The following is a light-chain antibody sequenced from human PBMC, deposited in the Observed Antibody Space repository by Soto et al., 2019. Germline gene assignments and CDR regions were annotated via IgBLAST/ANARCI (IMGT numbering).Light chain of an antibody. V-gene: IGKV3-15*01. Sequence: EMVMTQSPAILSVSPGESATLSCRASQSVNSNYLAWYQQRPGQAPRLLIYGASTRAIGVTARFSGSGSGTEFTLTISSLQSEDFAVYYCQQYNDRPRTFGQGTKVDIK. J-gene: IGKJ1*01. CDR3: QQYNDRPRT. CDR2: GAS. CDR1: QSVNSN.